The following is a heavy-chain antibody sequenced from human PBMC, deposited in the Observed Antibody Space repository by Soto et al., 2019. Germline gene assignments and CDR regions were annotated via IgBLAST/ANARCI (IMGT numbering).Heavy chain of an antibody. CDR1: GGTFSNYT. CDR3: ARVSEMGTVTEGFYYYMDV. J-gene: IGHJ6*03. Sequence: QVQLVQSGAEVNKPGSSVKVSCKASGGTFSNYTISWVRQAPGQGLEWMGRIIPILNIANYAQKFQGRVTITADKSTTTAYMELSSLRSEDMAVYYCARVSEMGTVTEGFYYYMDVWGEGNTGTVSS. CDR2: IIPILNIA. V-gene: IGHV1-69*02. D-gene: IGHD4-17*01.